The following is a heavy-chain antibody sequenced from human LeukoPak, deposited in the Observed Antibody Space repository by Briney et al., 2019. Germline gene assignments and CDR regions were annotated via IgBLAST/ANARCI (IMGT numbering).Heavy chain of an antibody. V-gene: IGHV4-59*01. CDR1: GGSISSYY. CDR3: ARVVGGVGLDY. Sequence: SETLSLTCTVSGGSISSYYWSWIRQPPGEALEYIGCIYYTGSTNYNPSLNSRVTISVDTSKNQFALKLSSVTAADTAVYYCARVVGGVGLDYWGQGTLDTVSS. J-gene: IGHJ4*02. D-gene: IGHD3-16*01. CDR2: IYYTGST.